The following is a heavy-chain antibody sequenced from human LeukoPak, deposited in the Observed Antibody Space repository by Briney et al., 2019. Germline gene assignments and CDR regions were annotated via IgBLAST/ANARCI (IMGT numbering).Heavy chain of an antibody. D-gene: IGHD4-17*01. CDR3: ARGTVTTLFDY. Sequence: SETLSLTCFVTGGSTSYYYWSWIRQPAGKGLEWIGRLYTSGSTDYNPSLKSRVTMSVDTSKNQFSLKLRSVTAADTAVYYCARGTVTTLFDYWGQGTLVTVSS. CDR1: GGSTSYYY. J-gene: IGHJ4*02. CDR2: LYTSGST. V-gene: IGHV4-4*07.